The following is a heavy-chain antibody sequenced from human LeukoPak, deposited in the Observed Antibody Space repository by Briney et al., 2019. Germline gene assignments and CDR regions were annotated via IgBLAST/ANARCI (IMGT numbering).Heavy chain of an antibody. CDR3: ARAHYYDSSGLDF. D-gene: IGHD3-22*01. V-gene: IGHV3-23*01. J-gene: IGHJ4*02. CDR2: ISGSGGST. CDR1: GFTFSSYA. Sequence: GGSLRLSCAASGFTFSSYAMSWVRQAPGKGLEWVSAISGSGGSTYYADSVKGRFTISRDNSKNTLYLQMNSLRAEDTAVYYCARAHYYDSSGLDFWGQGTLVTVSS.